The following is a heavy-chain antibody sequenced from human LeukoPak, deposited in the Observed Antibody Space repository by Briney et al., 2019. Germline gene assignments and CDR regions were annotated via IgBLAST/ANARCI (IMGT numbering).Heavy chain of an antibody. V-gene: IGHV3-74*01. Sequence: GGSLRLSCAASGFTISTYWMDWVRQAPGKGLVWVSHIKGDGSSTNYADSVKGRFTISRDNAKNTLYLQMNSLRAEDTAVYYCARGLVRVYSSSPRPFDIWGQGTMVTVSS. J-gene: IGHJ3*02. CDR3: ARGLVRVYSSSPRPFDI. CDR2: IKGDGSST. CDR1: GFTISTYW. D-gene: IGHD6-19*01.